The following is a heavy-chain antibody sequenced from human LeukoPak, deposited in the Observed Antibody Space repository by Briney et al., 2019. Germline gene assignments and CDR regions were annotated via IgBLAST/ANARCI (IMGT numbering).Heavy chain of an antibody. CDR3: ASGYSYGYRPFDY. D-gene: IGHD5-18*01. CDR1: GFTFSSYW. Sequence: PGGSLRLSCAASGFTFSSYWMHWVRQAPGKGLEWVSSISSSSSYIYYADSVKGRFTISRDNAKNSLYLQMNSLRAEDTAVYYCASGYSYGYRPFDYWGQGTLVTVSS. J-gene: IGHJ4*02. V-gene: IGHV3-21*04. CDR2: ISSSSSYI.